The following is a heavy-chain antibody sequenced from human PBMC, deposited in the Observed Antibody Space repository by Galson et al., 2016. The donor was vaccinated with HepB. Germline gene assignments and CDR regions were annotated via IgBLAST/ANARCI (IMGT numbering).Heavy chain of an antibody. D-gene: IGHD3-22*01. CDR3: AKAPRQYSDTSGYYYGAFDY. J-gene: IGHJ4*02. CDR1: GFTFSSHA. V-gene: IGHV3-23*01. Sequence: SLRLSCAASGFTFSSHAMSWVRQAPGMGLEWVSAITGSGGRTYYADSVKGRFTISRDNSKNTLYLQMNSLRAEDTAVYYCAKAPRQYSDTSGYYYGAFDYWGQGTLVTVSS. CDR2: ITGSGGRT.